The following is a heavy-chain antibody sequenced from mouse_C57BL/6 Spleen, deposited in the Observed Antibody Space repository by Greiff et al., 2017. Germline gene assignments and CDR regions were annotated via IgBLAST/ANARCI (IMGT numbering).Heavy chain of an antibody. V-gene: IGHV3-6*01. CDR3: ARDRLTGSSPCAMEY. CDR1: GYSITSGYY. Sequence: EVQLVESGPGLVKPSQSLSFTCSVTGYSITSGYYWNWIRQFPGNKPEWMVYISYDGSNNYTSSLKNRISITRDTTRNRLFLKLNAVTPEDTATYYCARDRLTGSSPCAMEYWGQGPSVTVSS. D-gene: IGHD1-1*01. J-gene: IGHJ4*01. CDR2: ISYDGSN.